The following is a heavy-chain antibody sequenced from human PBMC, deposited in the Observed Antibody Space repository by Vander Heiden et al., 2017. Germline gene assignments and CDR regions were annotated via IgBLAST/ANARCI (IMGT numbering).Heavy chain of an antibody. CDR2: ISSSGSTI. D-gene: IGHD1-26*01. V-gene: IGHV3-11*01. CDR3: ARESGSRYDYYGMDV. J-gene: IGHJ6*02. Sequence: QVQLVESGGGLVKPGGSLRLSCASSGFTFSDYYMSWIRQAPGKGLEWVSYISSSGSTIYYADAVKGRFTISRDNAKNSRYMQMNRLRAEETAVYYCARESGSRYDYYGMDVWGQGTTVTVYS. CDR1: GFTFSDYY.